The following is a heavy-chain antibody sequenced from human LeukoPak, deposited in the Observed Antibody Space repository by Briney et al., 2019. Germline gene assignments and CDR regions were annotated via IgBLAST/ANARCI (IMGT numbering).Heavy chain of an antibody. Sequence: GGSLRLSCAASGFTFSSSAMSRVPQTPGYGLQWVSAIRGSGGSTYYADSVKGPFTISRDNSKNTLYLQMNSLRAEDTAVYYFFIQAEDGIRYFDWLLYPEYWGQGTLVTVSS. J-gene: IGHJ4*02. CDR1: GFTFSSSA. CDR2: IRGSGGST. D-gene: IGHD3-9*01. CDR3: FIQAEDGIRYFDWLLYPEY. V-gene: IGHV3-23*01.